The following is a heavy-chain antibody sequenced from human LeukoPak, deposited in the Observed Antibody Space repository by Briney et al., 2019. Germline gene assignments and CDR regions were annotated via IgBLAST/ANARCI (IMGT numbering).Heavy chain of an antibody. CDR2: IKQDGSEK. CDR1: GFTFSSYW. CDR3: ARDRYNYGYYYYYAMDI. Sequence: GGSLRLSCAASGFTFSSYWMSWVRQATGKGLEWVANIKQDGSEKYYVDSVKGRFTISRDNAKNSLYLQMNSLRAEDTAVYYCARDRYNYGYYYYYAMDIWGQGTTVTVSS. V-gene: IGHV3-7*03. J-gene: IGHJ6*02. D-gene: IGHD1-1*01.